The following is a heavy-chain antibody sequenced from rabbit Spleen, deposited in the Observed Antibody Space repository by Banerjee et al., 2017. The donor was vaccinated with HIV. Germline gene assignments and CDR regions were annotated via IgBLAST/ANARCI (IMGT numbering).Heavy chain of an antibody. Sequence: QEQLVESGGGLVKPGASLTLTCKASGFSFSSGYYMSWVRQAPGKGLEWIGCIGAGSGNTYYASWAKGRFTISKTSSTTVTLQMTSLTGADTATYFCARDTGTSFSSYGMDLWGPGTLVTVS. CDR2: IGAGSGNT. CDR3: ARDTGTSFSSYGMDL. CDR1: GFSFSSGYY. V-gene: IGHV1S45*01. J-gene: IGHJ6*01. D-gene: IGHD8-1*01.